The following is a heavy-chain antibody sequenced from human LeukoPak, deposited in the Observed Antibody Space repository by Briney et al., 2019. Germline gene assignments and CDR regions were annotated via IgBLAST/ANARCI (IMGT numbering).Heavy chain of an antibody. J-gene: IGHJ4*02. CDR1: GFTFSNYS. D-gene: IGHD3-9*01. CDR3: AKWGDYDVLTGYYVSDY. CDR2: ITGSGGNT. Sequence: GASLRLSCAASGFTFSNYSMSWVRQAPGKGLEWVSAITGSGGNTYYADSVKGRFTISRDNSKNTVFLQMNSLRAEDTAVYYCAKWGDYDVLTGYYVSDYWGQGTLVTVSS. V-gene: IGHV3-23*01.